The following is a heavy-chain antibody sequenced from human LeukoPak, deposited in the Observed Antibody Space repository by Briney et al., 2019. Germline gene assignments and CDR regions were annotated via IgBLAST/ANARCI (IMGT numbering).Heavy chain of an antibody. Sequence: GGSLRLSYAASGFTFSSYAMSWVRQAPGKGLEWVSAISGSGGSTYYADSVKGRFTISRDNSKNTLYLQMNSPRAEDTAVYYCAKDPGGLVVNYFDYWGQGTLVTVSS. D-gene: IGHD6-6*01. CDR2: ISGSGGST. J-gene: IGHJ4*02. CDR3: AKDPGGLVVNYFDY. CDR1: GFTFSSYA. V-gene: IGHV3-23*01.